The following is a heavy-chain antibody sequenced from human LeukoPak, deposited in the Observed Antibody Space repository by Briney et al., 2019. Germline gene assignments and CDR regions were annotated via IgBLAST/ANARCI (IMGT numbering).Heavy chain of an antibody. V-gene: IGHV3-30*04. CDR1: GFTFSSYA. D-gene: IGHD6-13*01. CDR3: ARGLGSSSWYNWFDP. CDR2: ISYDGSNK. Sequence: GGSLRLSRAASGFTFSSYAIHSVRQAPGNGLEPVAVISYDGSNKYSADSVNGRFTISRDNSKNTLYLQMNSLRAEATAVYYCARGLGSSSWYNWFDPWGQGTLVTVSS. J-gene: IGHJ5*02.